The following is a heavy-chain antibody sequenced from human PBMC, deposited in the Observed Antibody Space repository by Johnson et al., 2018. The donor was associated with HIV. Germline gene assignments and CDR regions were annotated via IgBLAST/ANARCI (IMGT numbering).Heavy chain of an antibody. J-gene: IGHJ3*02. CDR3: ARVKGYGIPNAFDI. Sequence: VQLVESGGGLVQPGGSLRLSCAASGFTFSSYWMSWVRQAPGKGLEWVANIKQDGSEKYYVDSVKGRFTISRDNAKNSLYLQMNSLRAEDTAVYYCARVKGYGIPNAFDIWGQGTMVTVSP. CDR1: GFTFSSYW. CDR2: IKQDGSEK. D-gene: IGHD5-18*01. V-gene: IGHV3-7*01.